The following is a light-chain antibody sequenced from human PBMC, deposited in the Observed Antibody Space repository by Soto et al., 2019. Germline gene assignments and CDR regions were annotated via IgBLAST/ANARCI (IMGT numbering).Light chain of an antibody. V-gene: IGKV3-20*01. Sequence: EIVLTQSPGTLSLSPGERATLSCRASQSVSYSFLAWYQQKPGQAPRLLIYGASSRATGIPDRFSGSVSGTDFTLTISRLEPEDFAVSYCQQYCSSPCAFGQGTKVEI. CDR1: QSVSYSF. J-gene: IGKJ1*01. CDR2: GAS. CDR3: QQYCSSPCA.